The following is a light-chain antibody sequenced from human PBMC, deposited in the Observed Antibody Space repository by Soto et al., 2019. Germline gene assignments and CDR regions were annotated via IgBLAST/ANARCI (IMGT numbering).Light chain of an antibody. J-gene: IGKJ5*01. CDR1: QSVSSY. CDR2: DAS. V-gene: IGKV3-11*01. Sequence: PGEGATLSCRASQSVSSYLAWYQQKPGQAPRLLIYDASNRATGIPARFSGSGSGTDFTLTISSLEPEDFAVYYCHQRSNWPPITFGQGTRLEIK. CDR3: HQRSNWPPIT.